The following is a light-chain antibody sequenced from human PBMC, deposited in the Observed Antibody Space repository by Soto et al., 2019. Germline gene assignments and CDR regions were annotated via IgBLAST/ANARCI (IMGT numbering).Light chain of an antibody. CDR3: NSYTSPSAPYV. CDR2: QVN. J-gene: IGLJ1*01. Sequence: QSVLTQPASVSGAPGQSITISCTGTSTDVGGYNYVSWFQQHPGKAPKLIIYQVNNRPSGVSDRFSGSKSGNTASLTISGLQAEDEADYYCNSYTSPSAPYVFGTGTKVTVL. V-gene: IGLV2-14*01. CDR1: STDVGGYNY.